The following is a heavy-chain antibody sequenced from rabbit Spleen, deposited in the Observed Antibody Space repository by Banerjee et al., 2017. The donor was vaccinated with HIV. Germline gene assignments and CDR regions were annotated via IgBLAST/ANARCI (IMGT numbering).Heavy chain of an antibody. D-gene: IGHD2-1*01. J-gene: IGHJ6*01. V-gene: IGHV1S40*01. CDR2: IYAGSSGST. CDR1: GFSFNSGYD. Sequence: QSLEESGGGLVKPGASLTLTCKASGFSFNSGYDMCWVRQAPGKGLEWIACIYAGSSGSTYSATWAKGRFTISKTSSTTVTLQMTSLTAADTATYFCATDFTTEDDYFDLTLWGPGTLVTVS. CDR3: ATDFTTEDDYFDLTL.